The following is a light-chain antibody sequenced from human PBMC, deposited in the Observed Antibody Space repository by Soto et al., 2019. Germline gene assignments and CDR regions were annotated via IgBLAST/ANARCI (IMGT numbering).Light chain of an antibody. CDR3: QTWGTGIIV. V-gene: IGLV4-69*01. Sequence: QLVLTQSPSASASLGASVKLTCTLSSGHSIYAIAWHQQQPEKGPRYLMKLNSDGSHSKGDGIHDRFSGSSSGAERYLTISSLQSEDEADYYCQTWGTGIIVFGGGTKLTAL. CDR1: SGHSIYA. CDR2: LNSDGSH. J-gene: IGLJ2*01.